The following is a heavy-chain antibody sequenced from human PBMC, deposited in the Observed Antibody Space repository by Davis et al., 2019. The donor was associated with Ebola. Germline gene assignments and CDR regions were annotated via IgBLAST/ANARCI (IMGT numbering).Heavy chain of an antibody. J-gene: IGHJ4*02. CDR1: GYTFTSYA. V-gene: IGHV7-4-1*02. CDR2: INTNTGNP. D-gene: IGHD3-16*02. CDR3: ARVQRLWGSYRYNFDY. Sequence: AASVKVSCKASGYTFTSYAMNWVRQAPGQGLEWMGWINTNTGNPTYAQGFTGRFVFSLDTSVSTAYLQISSLKAEDTAVYYCARVQRLWGSYRYNFDYWGQGTLVTVSS.